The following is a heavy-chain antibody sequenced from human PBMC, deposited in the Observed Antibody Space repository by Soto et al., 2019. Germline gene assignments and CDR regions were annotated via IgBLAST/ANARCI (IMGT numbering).Heavy chain of an antibody. CDR2: TYYSGST. J-gene: IGHJ1*01. D-gene: IGHD6-19*01. Sequence: QVQLQESGPGLVKPSQTLSLTCTVSGGSISSGDYYWSWIRQPPGKGLEWIGYTYYSGSTYSNPSLKRRVTISVDTSKNQFSLKLSSVTAADTAVYYCAGETGKGLVLEYFQHWGQGTLVTVSS. V-gene: IGHV4-30-4*01. CDR1: GGSISSGDYY. CDR3: AGETGKGLVLEYFQH.